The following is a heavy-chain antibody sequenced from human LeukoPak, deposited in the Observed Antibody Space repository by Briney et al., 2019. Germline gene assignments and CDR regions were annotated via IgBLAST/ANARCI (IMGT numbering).Heavy chain of an antibody. J-gene: IGHJ5*02. CDR1: GYTFTGYY. D-gene: IGHD5-18*01. V-gene: IGHV1-2*02. CDR2: INPNSGGT. CDR3: ARMDTAMAPPRSKGYNWFDP. Sequence: AASVKVSCKASGYTFTGYYMHWVRQAPGQGLEWMGWINPNSGGTNYAQKFQGRVTMTRDTSISTAYMELSRLRSDDTAVYYCARMDTAMAPPRSKGYNWFDPWGQGTLVTVSS.